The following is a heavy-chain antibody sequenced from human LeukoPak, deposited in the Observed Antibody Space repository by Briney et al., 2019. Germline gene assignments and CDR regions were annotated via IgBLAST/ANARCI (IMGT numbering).Heavy chain of an antibody. CDR2: IYVTGST. CDR1: GGSVTSSSYY. J-gene: IGHJ4*02. V-gene: IGHV4-61*02. CDR3: ARGSVGPTGKFES. Sequence: SQTLSLTCSVSGGSVTSSSYYWSWIRQPAGKGLEWIGRIYVTGSTDYNPSLKSRVSMSLDKSRNNFSLQLTSVTAADTATYYCARGSVGPTGKFESWGQGTLVSVSS. D-gene: IGHD1-26*01.